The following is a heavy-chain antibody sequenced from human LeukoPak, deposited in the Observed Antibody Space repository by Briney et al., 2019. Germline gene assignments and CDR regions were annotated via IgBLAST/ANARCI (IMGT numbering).Heavy chain of an antibody. V-gene: IGHV3-7*01. CDR1: GFTFSSYW. Sequence: GGSLRLSCAAPGFTFSSYWMSWVRQAPGKGLEWVANIKQDGSEKYYVDSVKGRFTISRDNAKNSLYLQMNSLRAEDTAVYYCARDSIRSLDYWGQGTLVTVSS. J-gene: IGHJ4*02. CDR3: ARDSIRSLDY. D-gene: IGHD2/OR15-2a*01. CDR2: IKQDGSEK.